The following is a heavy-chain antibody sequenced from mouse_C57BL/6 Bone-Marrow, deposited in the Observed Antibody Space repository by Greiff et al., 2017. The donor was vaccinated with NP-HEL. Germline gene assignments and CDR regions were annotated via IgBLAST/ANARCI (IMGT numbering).Heavy chain of an antibody. CDR3: ARVCGYDRDY. D-gene: IGHD2-2*01. Sequence: VQLQQPGAELVRPGSSVKLSCKASGYTFTSYWMHWVKQRPIQGLEWIGNIDPSDSETHYNQKFKDKATLTVDKSSSTAYLQLSSLTSEVSAVYYCARVCGYDRDYWGQGTTLTVSS. CDR1: GYTFTSYW. CDR2: IDPSDSET. J-gene: IGHJ2*01. V-gene: IGHV1-52*01.